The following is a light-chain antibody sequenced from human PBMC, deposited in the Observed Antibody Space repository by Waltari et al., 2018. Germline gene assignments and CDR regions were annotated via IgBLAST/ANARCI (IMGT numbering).Light chain of an antibody. Sequence: QSALSQPASVSGSPGQSLTITCTGASTDLASYNLDAWYQHHPNRAPKLIIYEATKRPSGISHRFSGAKSGATASLRISGLQADDEADYYCCSYTGSSTSYGCGGGTKVTVL. CDR2: EAT. CDR1: STDLASYNL. J-gene: IGLJ1*01. CDR3: CSYTGSSTSYG. V-gene: IGLV2-23*01.